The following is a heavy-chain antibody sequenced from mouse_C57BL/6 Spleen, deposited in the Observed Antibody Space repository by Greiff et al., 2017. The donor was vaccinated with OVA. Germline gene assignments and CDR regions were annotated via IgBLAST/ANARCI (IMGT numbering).Heavy chain of an antibody. CDR1: GYTFTSYW. V-gene: IGHV1-59*01. CDR3: ARDSPITTVVARDY. Sequence: QVQLQQPGAELVRPGTSVKLSCKASGYTFTSYWMHWVKQRPGQGLEWIGVIDPSDSYTNYNQKFKGQATLTVDTTSSTAYMQLSSLPSEDSAVYYCARDSPITTVVARDYWGQGTTLTVSS. CDR2: IDPSDSYT. J-gene: IGHJ2*01. D-gene: IGHD1-1*01.